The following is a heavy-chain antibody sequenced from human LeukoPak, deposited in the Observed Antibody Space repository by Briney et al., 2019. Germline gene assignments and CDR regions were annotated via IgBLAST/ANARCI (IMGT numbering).Heavy chain of an antibody. CDR1: GYTFTGYY. J-gene: IGHJ6*03. D-gene: IGHD1-1*01. CDR2: INPNSGGT. CDR3: ARDGTTTFSSYYYYYMDV. Sequence: ASVKVSCKASGYTFTGYYMHWVRQAPGQGLGWMGWINPNSGGTNYAQKFQGRVTMTRDTSISTAYMELSRLRSDDTAVYYCARDGTTTFSSYYYYYMDVWGKGTTVTISS. V-gene: IGHV1-2*02.